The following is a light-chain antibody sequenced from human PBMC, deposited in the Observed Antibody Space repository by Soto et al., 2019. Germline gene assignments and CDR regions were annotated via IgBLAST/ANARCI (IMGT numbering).Light chain of an antibody. CDR2: GAS. J-gene: IGKJ2*01. V-gene: IGKV3-15*01. CDR3: QQYNNWPPGT. Sequence: EIVMTQSPATLSVSPGERATLSCRASQSVDSNLAWYQQKPGQAPRLLIYGASTRATGIPARFSGGGSGTEFTLTISSLQSEDVAVYYCQQYNNWPPGTFGQGTKLEIK. CDR1: QSVDSN.